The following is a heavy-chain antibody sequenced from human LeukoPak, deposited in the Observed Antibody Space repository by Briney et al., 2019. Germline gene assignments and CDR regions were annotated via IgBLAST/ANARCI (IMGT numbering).Heavy chain of an antibody. CDR2: ISGSGGTT. D-gene: IGHD3-22*01. Sequence: PGGSLRLSCAASGFTFSSYGMNWVRQAPGKELEWVSGISGSGGTTYYADSVKGRFTISRDNSKNSLSLQVSSLRAEDTAVYYCAKTNGYYSDWGQGTLVTASS. V-gene: IGHV3-23*01. J-gene: IGHJ4*02. CDR3: AKTNGYYSD. CDR1: GFTFSSYG.